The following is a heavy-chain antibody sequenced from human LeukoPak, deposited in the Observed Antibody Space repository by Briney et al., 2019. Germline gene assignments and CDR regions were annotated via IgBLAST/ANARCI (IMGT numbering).Heavy chain of an antibody. CDR3: ARYKYGGNSNAFDI. V-gene: IGHV3-74*01. CDR2: IGTDGSST. Sequence: GGSLRLSCAPSGFSLSSYWMHWVRQVPGKGLVWVSRIGTDGSSTTYADYVKGRFTISRDNAKNTLFLQMNSLRAEDTAVYYCARYKYGGNSNAFDIWGQGTLVTVSS. J-gene: IGHJ3*02. D-gene: IGHD4-23*01. CDR1: GFSLSSYW.